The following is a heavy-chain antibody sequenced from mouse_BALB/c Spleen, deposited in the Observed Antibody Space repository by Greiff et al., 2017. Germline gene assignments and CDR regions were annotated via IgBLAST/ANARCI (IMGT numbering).Heavy chain of an antibody. V-gene: IGHV5-12-1*01. J-gene: IGHJ1*01. CDR1: GFAFSSYD. D-gene: IGHD1-1*01. CDR2: ISSGGGST. Sequence: EVQVVESGGGLVKPGGSLKLSCAASGFAFSSYDMSWVRQTPEKRLEWVAYISSGGGSTYYPDTLKGRFTISRDNAKNTLYLQMSSLKSEDTAMYYCARRDYYYGSSYGYFDVWGAGTTVTVSS. CDR3: ARRDYYYGSSYGYFDV.